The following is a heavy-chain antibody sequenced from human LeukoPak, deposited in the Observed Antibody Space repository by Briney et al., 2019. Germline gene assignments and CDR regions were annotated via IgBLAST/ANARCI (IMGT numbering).Heavy chain of an antibody. Sequence: ASVKVSCKASGYTFTSYAMHWVRQAPGQRLEWMGWINAGNGNTKYSQKFQGRVIITRDTSASTAYMELSSLRSEDTAVYYCARVPAGCSGGSCYWTFDPWGQGTLVTVSS. V-gene: IGHV1-3*01. CDR1: GYTFTSYA. J-gene: IGHJ5*02. CDR2: INAGNGNT. CDR3: ARVPAGCSGGSCYWTFDP. D-gene: IGHD2-15*01.